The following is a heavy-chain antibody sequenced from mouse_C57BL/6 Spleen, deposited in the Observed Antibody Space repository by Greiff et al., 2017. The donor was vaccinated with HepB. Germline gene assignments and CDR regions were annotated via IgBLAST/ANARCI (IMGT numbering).Heavy chain of an antibody. J-gene: IGHJ2*01. CDR1: GYAFTNYL. V-gene: IGHV1-54*01. CDR2: INPGSGGT. D-gene: IGHD2-1*01. Sequence: QVQLKESGAELVRPGTSVKVSCKASGYAFTNYLIEWVKQRPGQGLEWIGVINPGSGGTNYNEKFKGKATLTADKSSSTAYMQLSSLTSEDSAVYYCAREEDYYGNPFDYWGQGTTLTVSS. CDR3: AREEDYYGNPFDY.